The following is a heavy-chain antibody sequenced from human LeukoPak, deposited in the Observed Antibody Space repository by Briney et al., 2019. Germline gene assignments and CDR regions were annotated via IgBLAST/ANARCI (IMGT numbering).Heavy chain of an antibody. J-gene: IGHJ4*02. CDR3: ARDPSGVVPAAMSDY. V-gene: IGHV3-21*01. CDR1: GFTVTSYS. CDR2: NSSSSNYI. Sequence: TGGSLRLSCAASGFTVTSYSMNWVRQAPGKGLEWVSSNSSSSNYIYYADSVKGRFTISRDNAKNSLYLQMNSLRAEDTAVYYCARDPSGVVPAAMSDYWGQGTLVTVSS. D-gene: IGHD2-2*01.